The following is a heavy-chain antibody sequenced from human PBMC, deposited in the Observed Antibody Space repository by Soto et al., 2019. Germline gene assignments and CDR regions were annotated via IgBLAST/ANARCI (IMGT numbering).Heavy chain of an antibody. CDR1: GFTFSLST. CDR3: ARGDGTGLHSSGWSPRF. D-gene: IGHD6-13*01. Sequence: EVQLVESGGGLVKSGGSLTLSCAASGFTFSLSTMIWVRQAPGKRLEWVSSISSGSTYFYYADSVKGRFSISRDNAKRSLFLQMNSLIVEDTAVYYCARGDGTGLHSSGWSPRFWGQGTLVTVSS. V-gene: IGHV3-21*01. J-gene: IGHJ4*02. CDR2: ISSGSTYF.